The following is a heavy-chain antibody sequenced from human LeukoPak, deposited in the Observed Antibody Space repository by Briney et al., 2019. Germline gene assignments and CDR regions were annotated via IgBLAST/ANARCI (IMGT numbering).Heavy chain of an antibody. V-gene: IGHV4-38-2*02. CDR1: GNSISTGFY. D-gene: IGHD3-16*01. CDR2: FYHGGST. Sequence: SETLSLTCSVSGNSISTGFYWGWIRQSPGKGLEWIGSFYHGGSTYYNPTLKSRVAISTDTSKNQFFLRLSSVTAADTALYFCARSRSDFTFAGVTDGFEMWGQGTMVTVSS. CDR3: ARSRSDFTFAGVTDGFEM. J-gene: IGHJ3*02.